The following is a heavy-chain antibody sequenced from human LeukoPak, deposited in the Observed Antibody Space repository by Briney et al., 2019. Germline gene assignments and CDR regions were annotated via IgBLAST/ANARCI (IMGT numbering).Heavy chain of an antibody. CDR2: IYYSGST. Sequence: PSETLSLTCTVSGGSISSGGYYWSWIRQHPGKGLEWIGYIYYSGSTYYNPSLKSRVTISVDTSKNQFSLKLSSVTAADTAVYYCAREGSGRRLADVWGQGITVTVSS. CDR1: GGSISSGGYY. V-gene: IGHV4-31*03. D-gene: IGHD3-10*01. CDR3: AREGSGRRLADV. J-gene: IGHJ6*02.